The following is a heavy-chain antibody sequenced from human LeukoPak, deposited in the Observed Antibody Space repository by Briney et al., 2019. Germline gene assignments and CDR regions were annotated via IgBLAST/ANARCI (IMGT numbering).Heavy chain of an antibody. D-gene: IGHD3-9*01. V-gene: IGHV3-23*01. CDR2: ISGSGGST. Sequence: GGSLRLSCAASGFTFSSYAKSWVSQAPGKGLEWVSAISGSGGSTYYADSVKGRFTISRDNSKNTLYLQMNSLRAEDTAVYYCAVTGYYRGYFDYWGQGTLVTVSS. CDR3: AVTGYYRGYFDY. CDR1: GFTFSSYA. J-gene: IGHJ4*02.